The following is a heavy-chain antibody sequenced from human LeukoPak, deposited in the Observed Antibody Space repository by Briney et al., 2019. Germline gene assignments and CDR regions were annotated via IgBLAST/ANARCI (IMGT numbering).Heavy chain of an antibody. J-gene: IGHJ5*02. Sequence: GSLRLSCAASGFTFSSYGMHWVRQAPGKGLEWVALIRYDGSNKYYADSVKGRFTISRDNSKNTLYLQMNSLRAEDTAVYYCAEDLRCSSTSCPSVNWFDPWGQGTLVSVSS. CDR1: GFTFSSYG. D-gene: IGHD2-2*01. CDR3: AEDLRCSSTSCPSVNWFDP. V-gene: IGHV3-30*02. CDR2: IRYDGSNK.